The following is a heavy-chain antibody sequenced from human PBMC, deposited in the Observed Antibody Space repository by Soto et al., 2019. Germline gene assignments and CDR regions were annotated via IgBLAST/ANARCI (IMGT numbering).Heavy chain of an antibody. CDR3: AGTDCSGGSCYWIFDY. J-gene: IGHJ4*02. D-gene: IGHD2-15*01. Sequence: PGGSLRLSCAASGFTFSSYAMSWVRQAPGKGLEWVSAISGSGGSTYYADSVKGRFTISRDNSKNTLYLQMNSLRAEDTAVYYCAGTDCSGGSCYWIFDYWGQGTLVTVSS. CDR1: GFTFSSYA. V-gene: IGHV3-23*01. CDR2: ISGSGGST.